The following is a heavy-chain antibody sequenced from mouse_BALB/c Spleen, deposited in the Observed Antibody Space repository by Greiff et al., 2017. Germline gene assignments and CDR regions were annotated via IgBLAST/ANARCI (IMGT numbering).Heavy chain of an antibody. D-gene: IGHD3-1*01. V-gene: IGHV5-6*01. J-gene: IGHJ4*01. Sequence: EVKLVESGGDLVKPGGSLKLSCAASGFTFSSYGMSWVRQTPDKRLEWVATISSGGSYTYYPDSVKGRFTISRDNAKNTLYLQMSSLKSEDTAMYYCTRHRGSGGNYYAMDYWGQGTSVTVSS. CDR1: GFTFSSYG. CDR3: TRHRGSGGNYYAMDY. CDR2: ISSGGSYT.